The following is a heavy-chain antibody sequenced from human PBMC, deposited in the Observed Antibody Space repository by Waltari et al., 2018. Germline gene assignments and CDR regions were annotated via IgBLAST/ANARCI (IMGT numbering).Heavy chain of an antibody. CDR3: ASSDAGYNDY. CDR2: IYTNGST. D-gene: IGHD3-9*01. V-gene: IGHV4-4*07. J-gene: IGHJ4*02. Sequence: QVQLQESGPGLVKPSETLSLTCTVSGGAIRSYYWSWIRQPAGKGLEWIGRIYTNGSTNYNPSLKSRVTISVDKSKNQFSLKLSSVTAADTAVYYCASSDAGYNDYWGQGTLVTVSS. CDR1: GGAIRSYY.